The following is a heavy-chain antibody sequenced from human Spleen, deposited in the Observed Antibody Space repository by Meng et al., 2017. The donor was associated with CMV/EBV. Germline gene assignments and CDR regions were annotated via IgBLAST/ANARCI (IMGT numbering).Heavy chain of an antibody. Sequence: CKASGYSFTDYGIHWVRQAPGQRLEWMGWINADRGNTQYSQKFQGRVTFTRDTSANTAYMDLSSLTSEDTAVYYCARDRNDYTYGVDYWGQGALVTVSS. CDR1: GYSFTDYG. D-gene: IGHD5-24*01. J-gene: IGHJ4*02. CDR2: INADRGNT. V-gene: IGHV1-3*01. CDR3: ARDRNDYTYGVDY.